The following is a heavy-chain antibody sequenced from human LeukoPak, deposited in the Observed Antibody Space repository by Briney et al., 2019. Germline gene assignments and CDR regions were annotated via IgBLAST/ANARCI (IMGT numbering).Heavy chain of an antibody. D-gene: IGHD3-9*01. CDR3: AREFYDILTGYQDIFDV. Sequence: PGGSLRLSCAASGFNVSRNYMGWVRQAPGKGLQWVSVIYSGAGTYYADSVKGRFTISRDNPKNTLYLQMSSLRAEDTAVYYCAREFYDILTGYQDIFDVWGQGTMVTVSS. J-gene: IGHJ3*01. CDR1: GFNVSRNY. V-gene: IGHV3-66*02. CDR2: IYSGAGT.